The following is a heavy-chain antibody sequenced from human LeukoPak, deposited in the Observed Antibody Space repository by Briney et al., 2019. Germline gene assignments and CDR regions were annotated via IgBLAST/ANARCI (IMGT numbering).Heavy chain of an antibody. D-gene: IGHD6-19*01. V-gene: IGHV4-4*07. CDR3: ARAETGYSSGWYRGFDY. Sequence: SSETLSLTCTVSGDSMSTYYWSWIRQPARKGLEWIGRRYTSGSTNYNPSLKSRVTMSLDLSKNQFSLKLSSVTAADTAVYYCARAETGYSSGWYRGFDYWGQGTLVTVSS. CDR2: RYTSGST. J-gene: IGHJ4*02. CDR1: GDSMSTYY.